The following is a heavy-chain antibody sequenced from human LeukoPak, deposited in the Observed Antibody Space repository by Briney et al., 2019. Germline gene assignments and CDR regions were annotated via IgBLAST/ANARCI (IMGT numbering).Heavy chain of an antibody. V-gene: IGHV1-2*02. CDR2: INPNSGGT. CDR1: GYTFTGYY. CDR3: ARAYYDSSGYWFDP. Sequence: ASVKVSFKASGYTFTGYYMHWVRQAPGQGLEWMGWINPNSGGTNYAQKFQGRVIMTRDTSISTAYMELSRLRSDDTAVYYCARAYYDSSGYWFDPWGQGTLVTVSS. D-gene: IGHD3-22*01. J-gene: IGHJ5*02.